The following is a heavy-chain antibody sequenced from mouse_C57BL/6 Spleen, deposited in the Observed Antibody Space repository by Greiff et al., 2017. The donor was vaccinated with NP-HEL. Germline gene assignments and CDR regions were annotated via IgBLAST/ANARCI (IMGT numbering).Heavy chain of an antibody. J-gene: IGHJ3*01. CDR1: GYTFTDYN. V-gene: IGHV1-18*01. Sequence: VQLQQSGPELVKPGASVKIPCKASGYTFTDYNMDWVKQSHGKSLEWIGDINPNNGGTIYNQKFKGKATLTVDKSSSTAYMELRSLTSEDTAVYYCASYYGSSYDWFAYWGQGTLVTVSA. D-gene: IGHD1-1*01. CDR2: INPNNGGT. CDR3: ASYYGSSYDWFAY.